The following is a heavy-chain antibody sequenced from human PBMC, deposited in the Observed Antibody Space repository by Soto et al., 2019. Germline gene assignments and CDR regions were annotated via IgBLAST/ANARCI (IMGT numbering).Heavy chain of an antibody. CDR3: AREDSSGYYYNWFDP. CDR2: IIPIFGTA. D-gene: IGHD3-22*01. J-gene: IGHJ5*02. CDR1: GGTFSSYA. V-gene: IGHV1-69*13. Sequence: SVKVSCKASGGTFSSYAISWVRQAPGQGLELMGGIIPIFGTANYAQKFQGRVTITAXXXXXXAXMXLXXXXYEXTAVYDCAREDSSGYYYNWFDPWGQGTLVTVSS.